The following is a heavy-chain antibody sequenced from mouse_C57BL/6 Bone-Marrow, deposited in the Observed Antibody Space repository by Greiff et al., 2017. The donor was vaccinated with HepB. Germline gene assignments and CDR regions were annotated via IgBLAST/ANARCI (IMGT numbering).Heavy chain of an antibody. CDR2: IYPGSGNT. D-gene: IGHD1-1*01. CDR1: GYTFTDYY. J-gene: IGHJ4*01. V-gene: IGHV1-76*01. Sequence: VQLQQSGAELVRPGASVKLSCKASGYTFTDYYINWVKQRPGQGLEWIARIYPGSGNTYYNEKFKGKATLTAEKSSSTAYMQLSSLTSEDSAVYFCARGGTTVVAPVAMDYWGQGTSVTVSS. CDR3: ARGGTTVVAPVAMDY.